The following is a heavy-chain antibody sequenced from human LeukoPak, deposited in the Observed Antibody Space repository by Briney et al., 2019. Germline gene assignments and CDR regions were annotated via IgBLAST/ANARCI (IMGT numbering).Heavy chain of an antibody. V-gene: IGHV3-23*01. D-gene: IGHD4-17*01. CDR1: GFTFSYYA. J-gene: IGHJ4*02. CDR2: IINSGGSI. Sequence: GGSLRLSCAASGFTFSYYAMNWVRQAPGKGLELVSTIINSGGSIYYADSVKGRFTISRDSSKNTLYLQMNSLRDEDTAVYYCAKDIYGDYGGLDYWGQGTLVTVSS. CDR3: AKDIYGDYGGLDY.